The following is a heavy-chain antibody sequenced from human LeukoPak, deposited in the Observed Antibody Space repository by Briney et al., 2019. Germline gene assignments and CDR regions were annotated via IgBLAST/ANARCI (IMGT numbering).Heavy chain of an antibody. V-gene: IGHV3-48*03. CDR2: ISSSGSTI. CDR1: GFTFSSYE. CDR3: AREEVAGETYYYYGMDV. J-gene: IGHJ6*02. Sequence: QPGGSLRLSCAASGFTFSSYEMNWLRQAPGKGLEWVSYISSSGSTIYYADSVKGRFTISRDNAKNSLYLQMNSLRAEDTAVYYCAREEVAGETYYYYGMDVWGQGTTVTVSS. D-gene: IGHD7-27*01.